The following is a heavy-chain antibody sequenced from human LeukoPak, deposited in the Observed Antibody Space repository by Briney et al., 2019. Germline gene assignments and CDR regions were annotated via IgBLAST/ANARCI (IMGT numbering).Heavy chain of an antibody. Sequence: GGSLRLSCAASGFTFISCAMSWVRQAPGKGLEWVSVISGSGGSTHYADSAKGRFTISRDNSKNTLYLQMSSLRAEDTAVYYCAKESPVFDYWGQGTLVTVSS. CDR1: GFTFISCA. V-gene: IGHV3-23*01. CDR3: AKESPVFDY. J-gene: IGHJ4*02. CDR2: ISGSGGST.